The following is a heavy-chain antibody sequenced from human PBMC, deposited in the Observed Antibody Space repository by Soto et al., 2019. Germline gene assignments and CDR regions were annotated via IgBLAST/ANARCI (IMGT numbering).Heavy chain of an antibody. D-gene: IGHD4-17*01. J-gene: IGHJ3*02. CDR1: GFTISGYW. CDR3: ARDSTVTTSDAFDI. V-gene: IGHV3-7*01. Sequence: GGSLRLSCAASGFTISGYWMTWVRQAPGKRLELVANIKQDGSEKNYVDSVKGRFTISRDNARNSLDLQMNSLRVEDTAVYYCARDSTVTTSDAFDIWGPGTMVTVSS. CDR2: IKQDGSEK.